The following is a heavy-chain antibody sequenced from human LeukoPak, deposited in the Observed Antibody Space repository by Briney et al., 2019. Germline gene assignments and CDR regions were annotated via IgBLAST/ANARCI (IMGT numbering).Heavy chain of an antibody. CDR1: GGSISSGGYY. CDR3: ARPYDFWSGYLYY. V-gene: IGHV4-39*01. CDR2: IYYSGST. J-gene: IGHJ4*02. Sequence: SETLSLTCTVSGGSISSGGYYWGWIRQPPGKGLEWIGSIYYSGSTYYNPSLKSRVTISVDTSKNQFSLKLSSVTAADTAVYYCARPYDFWSGYLYYWGQGTLVTVSS. D-gene: IGHD3-3*01.